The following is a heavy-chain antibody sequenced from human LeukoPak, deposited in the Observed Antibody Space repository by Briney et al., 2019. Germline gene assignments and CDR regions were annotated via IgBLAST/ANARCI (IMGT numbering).Heavy chain of an antibody. CDR3: ARSSGWDAYYFDY. V-gene: IGHV4-61*02. D-gene: IGHD6-19*01. CDR2: IYTSGST. CDR1: GGSISSGSYY. J-gene: IGHJ4*02. Sequence: SETLSLTCTVSGGSISSGSYYWSWIRQPAGKGLEWIGRIYTSGSTNYNPSLKSRVTISVDTSKNQFSLKLSSVTAADTAVYYCARSSGWDAYYFDYWGQGTLVTVSS.